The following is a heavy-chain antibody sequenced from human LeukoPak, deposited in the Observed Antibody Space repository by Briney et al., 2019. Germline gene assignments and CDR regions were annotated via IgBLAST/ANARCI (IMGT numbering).Heavy chain of an antibody. Sequence: ASVKVSCKASGGTFSSYAISWVRQAPGQGLEWMGGIIPIFGTANYAQKFQGRVTITADESTSTAYMELSSLRSEDTAVYYCARDRSDYGDYVLLDYWGQGTLVTVSS. CDR1: GGTFSSYA. CDR3: ARDRSDYGDYVLLDY. CDR2: IIPIFGTA. J-gene: IGHJ4*02. D-gene: IGHD4-17*01. V-gene: IGHV1-69*13.